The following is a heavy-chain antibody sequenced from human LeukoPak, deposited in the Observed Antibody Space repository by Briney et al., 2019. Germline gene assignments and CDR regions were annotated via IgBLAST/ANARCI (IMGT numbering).Heavy chain of an antibody. V-gene: IGHV4-59*01. J-gene: IGHJ4*02. CDR1: GGSINYYY. CDR3: ARETPGAGHFDY. D-gene: IGHD7-27*01. Sequence: SETLSLTCTVSGGSINYYYWMWIRQPPGKGLERKGYVYYCGGTHYTPSLKSRVTMLVHTSKNQFSLKLTAVTAADTAVYYCARETPGAGHFDYWGQGSLVTVSS. CDR2: VYYCGGT.